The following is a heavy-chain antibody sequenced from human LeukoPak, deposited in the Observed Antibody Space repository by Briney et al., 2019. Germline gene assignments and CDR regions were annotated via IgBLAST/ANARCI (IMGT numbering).Heavy chain of an antibody. D-gene: IGHD5-18*01. CDR3: TRGPIQLCLYYGMDV. CDR2: IRSKAYGGTT. Sequence: GGSLRLSCTASRFTFGDHAMSRVRQAPGKGLEWVGFIRSKAYGGTTEYAASVKGRFTISRDDSKSIAYLQMNSLKTEDTAVYYCTRGPIQLCLYYGMDVWGQGTTVIVFS. V-gene: IGHV3-49*04. CDR1: RFTFGDHA. J-gene: IGHJ6*02.